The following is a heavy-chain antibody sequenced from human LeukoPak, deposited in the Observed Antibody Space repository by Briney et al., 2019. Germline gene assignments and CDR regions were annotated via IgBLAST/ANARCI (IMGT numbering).Heavy chain of an antibody. D-gene: IGHD3-10*01. CDR1: GFTFSSHS. J-gene: IGHJ3*02. CDR2: ISSSSIYI. V-gene: IGHV3-21*01. Sequence: GGSLRLSCAASGFTFSSHSMNWVRQAPGKGLQWVSSISSSSIYIYYADSVKGRFTISRDNAKNSLYLQMNSLRGEDTAVYYCARGDGATPLEVFDIWGQRTMVTVSS. CDR3: ARGDGATPLEVFDI.